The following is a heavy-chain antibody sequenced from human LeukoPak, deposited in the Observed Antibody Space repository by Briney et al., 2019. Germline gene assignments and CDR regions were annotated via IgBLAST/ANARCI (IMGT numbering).Heavy chain of an antibody. CDR2: ISGSGGST. Sequence: PGGSLRLSCAASGFTFSSYAMSWVRQAPGKGLEWVSAISGSGGSTYYADSVKGRFTISRDNSKNTLYLQMNSLRAEDTAVYYCAEPYYGSGSYPFDYWGQGTLVTVSS. J-gene: IGHJ4*02. CDR1: GFTFSSYA. V-gene: IGHV3-23*01. CDR3: AEPYYGSGSYPFDY. D-gene: IGHD3-10*01.